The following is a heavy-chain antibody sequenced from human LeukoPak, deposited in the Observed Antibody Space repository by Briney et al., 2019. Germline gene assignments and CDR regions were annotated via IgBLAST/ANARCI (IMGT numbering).Heavy chain of an antibody. CDR2: INTNTGNP. D-gene: IGHD4-17*01. CDR1: GYTFSSYA. CDR3: ARSNNDGDYLGVGFDY. V-gene: IGHV7-4-1*02. J-gene: IGHJ4*02. Sequence: RRASVKVSCKASGYTFSSYAMNWVRQAPGQGLEWVGWINTNTGNPTYARGFTGRFVFSLDTSVSTAYLHISSLQAEDTAVYYCARSNNDGDYLGVGFDYWGQGTLVTVSS.